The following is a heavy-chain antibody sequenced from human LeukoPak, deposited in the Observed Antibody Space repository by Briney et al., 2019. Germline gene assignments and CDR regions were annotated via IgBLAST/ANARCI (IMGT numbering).Heavy chain of an antibody. V-gene: IGHV1-18*01. CDR3: ARGVGVTRNWFDP. D-gene: IGHD3-10*01. CDR2: ISAYDGNT. CDR1: GYTFTSYG. J-gene: IGHJ5*02. Sequence: ASVKVSCKASGYTFTSYGISWVRQAPGQGLEYMGWISAYDGNTNYAQKLRGRVTMTTDTSTNTAYMELRSLRSDDTAVYYCARGVGVTRNWFDPWGQGTLVTVSS.